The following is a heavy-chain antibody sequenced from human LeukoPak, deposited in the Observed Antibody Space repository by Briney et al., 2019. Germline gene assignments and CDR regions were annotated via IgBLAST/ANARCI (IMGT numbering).Heavy chain of an antibody. CDR2: TNWNSDRI. Sequence: GRSLRLSCAASGFTFDDYAMHWVRQAPGKGLEWVSGTNWNSDRIGYADSVKGRFTISRDNAKNSLYLQMNSLRAEDTALYYCAKDSSSSPYYGMDVWGQGTTATVSS. J-gene: IGHJ6*02. D-gene: IGHD6-6*01. CDR3: AKDSSSSPYYGMDV. V-gene: IGHV3-9*01. CDR1: GFTFDDYA.